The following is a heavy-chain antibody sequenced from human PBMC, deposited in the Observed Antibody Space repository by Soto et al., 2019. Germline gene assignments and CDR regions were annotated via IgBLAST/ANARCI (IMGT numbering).Heavy chain of an antibody. J-gene: IGHJ5*02. CDR2: IIPILGIA. CDR3: ARDCSSTSCYAYP. V-gene: IGHV1-69*08. Sequence: QVQLVQSGAEVKKPGSSVKVSCKASGGTFSSYTISWGRKPPGQGLEWMGRIIPILGIANYAQKFQGRVTITADKSTSTAYMELSSLRSEDTAVYYCARDCSSTSCYAYPWGQGTLVTVSS. CDR1: GGTFSSYT. D-gene: IGHD2-2*01.